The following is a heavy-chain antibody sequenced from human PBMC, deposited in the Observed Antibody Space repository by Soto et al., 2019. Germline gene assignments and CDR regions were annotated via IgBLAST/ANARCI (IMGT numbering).Heavy chain of an antibody. D-gene: IGHD3-10*01. CDR3: ARGDPGAY. CDR2: INHSGST. CDR1: GGSFSGYY. Sequence: RSLTCAVYGGSFSGYYWSCIRQPPGKGLEWIGEINHSGSTNYNPSLKSRVTISVDTSKNQFSLKLSSVTAADTAVYYCARGDPGAYWGQGTLVTVSS. V-gene: IGHV4-34*01. J-gene: IGHJ4*02.